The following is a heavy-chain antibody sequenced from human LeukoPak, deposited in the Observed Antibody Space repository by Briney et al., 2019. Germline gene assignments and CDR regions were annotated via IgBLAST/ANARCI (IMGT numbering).Heavy chain of an antibody. CDR2: IIPIFGTA. CDR1: GGTFSSYA. J-gene: IGHJ6*03. Sequence: SVKVSCKASGGTFSSYAISWVRQAPGQGLEWMGGIIPIFGTANYAQKFQGRVTITTDESTSTAYMELSSLRSEDTAVYYCASSGGYCSSTSCYSSSYYYYMDVWGKGTTVTVSS. V-gene: IGHV1-69*05. CDR3: ASSGGYCSSTSCYSSSYYYYMDV. D-gene: IGHD2-2*03.